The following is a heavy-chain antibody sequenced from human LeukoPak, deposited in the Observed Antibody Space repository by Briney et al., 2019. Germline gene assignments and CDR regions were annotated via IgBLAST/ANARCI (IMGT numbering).Heavy chain of an antibody. J-gene: IGHJ4*02. CDR1: GFTFSSYC. Sequence: PGGSLRLSCAASGFTFSSYCMHWVRQAPGKGLEWVAFIRYEGSNKYYADAVKGRFTISRYNSKNTLYRQMNSLRTEDTAVTYCSKPITIFGVVIYPPIYWGQGTLVTVSS. CDR3: SKPITIFGVVIYPPIY. CDR2: IRYEGSNK. D-gene: IGHD3-3*01. V-gene: IGHV3-30*02.